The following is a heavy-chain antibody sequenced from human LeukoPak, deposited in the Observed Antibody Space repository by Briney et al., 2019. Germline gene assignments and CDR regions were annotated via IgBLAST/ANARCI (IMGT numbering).Heavy chain of an antibody. D-gene: IGHD3-10*01. CDR1: AFIFSGHW. Sequence: GGSLRLSCEGSAFIFSGHWMNWVRQTPGKGLEWVASIKEDGSERQYVDSVKGRFSISRDNTKGSLFLQLNSLRAEDTAVYYCARDEEFGEHYGMDVWGQGTTVTVSS. CDR2: IKEDGSER. J-gene: IGHJ6*02. V-gene: IGHV3-7*03. CDR3: ARDEEFGEHYGMDV.